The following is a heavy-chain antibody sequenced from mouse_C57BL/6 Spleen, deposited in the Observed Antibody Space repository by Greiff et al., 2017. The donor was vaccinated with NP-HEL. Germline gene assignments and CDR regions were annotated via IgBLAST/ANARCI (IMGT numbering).Heavy chain of an antibody. CDR2: INPSNGGT. CDR1: GYTFTSYW. V-gene: IGHV1-53*01. J-gene: IGHJ4*01. D-gene: IGHD1-1*01. Sequence: VQLQQSGTELVKPGASVKLSCKASGYTFTSYWMHWVKQRPGQGLEWIGNINPSNGGTNYNEKFKSKATLTVDKSSSTAYMQLSSLTSEDSAVYYGARGNYYGSSYPYYYAMDYWGQRTSVTVSS. CDR3: ARGNYYGSSYPYYYAMDY.